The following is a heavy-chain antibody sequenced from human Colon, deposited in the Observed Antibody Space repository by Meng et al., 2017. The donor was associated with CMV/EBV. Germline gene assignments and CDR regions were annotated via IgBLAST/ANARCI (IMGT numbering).Heavy chain of an antibody. V-gene: IGHV3-48*04. CDR1: GFTFSSYS. J-gene: IGHJ4*02. CDR3: ARGGGYCYDSSGDVWRL. CDR2: ISSSTTTI. Sequence: GESLKISCAASGFTFSSYSMNWVRQAPGKGLEWVSYISSSTTTIYYADSVKGRFTISRDNAKNSLYLQMNSLRAEDTAVYYCARGGGYCYDSSGDVWRLWGQGTLVTVSS. D-gene: IGHD3-22*01.